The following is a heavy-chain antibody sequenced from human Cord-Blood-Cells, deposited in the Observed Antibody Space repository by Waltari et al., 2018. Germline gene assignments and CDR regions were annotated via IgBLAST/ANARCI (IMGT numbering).Heavy chain of an antibody. Sequence: QVQLVESGGGVVQPGRSLRLSCAASGFTFSSYATPWVRQAPGKGLEWVAVISYDGSNKYYADAVKGRFTISRDNAKNTLYLQMNSLRAEDTAVYYCARCIAAAGTGYFQHWGQGTLVTVSS. V-gene: IGHV3-30*04. CDR3: ARCIAAAGTGYFQH. J-gene: IGHJ1*01. CDR2: ISYDGSNK. D-gene: IGHD6-13*01. CDR1: GFTFSSYA.